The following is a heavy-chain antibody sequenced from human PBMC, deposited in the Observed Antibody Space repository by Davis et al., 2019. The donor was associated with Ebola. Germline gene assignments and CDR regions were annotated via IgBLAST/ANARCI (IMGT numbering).Heavy chain of an antibody. CDR1: GGSISSSNW. CDR2: IYHSGST. CDR3: TSGGSGSYEVDY. Sequence: MPSETLSLTCAVSGGSISSSNWWSWVRQPPGKGLEWIGEIYHSGSTNYNPSLKSRVTISVDKSKNQFSLKLSSVTAADTAVYYCTSGGSGSYEVDYWGQGTLVTVSS. V-gene: IGHV4-4*02. D-gene: IGHD1-26*01. J-gene: IGHJ4*02.